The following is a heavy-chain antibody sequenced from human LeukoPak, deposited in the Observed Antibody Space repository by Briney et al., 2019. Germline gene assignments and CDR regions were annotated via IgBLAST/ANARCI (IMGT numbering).Heavy chain of an antibody. CDR3: ARDQGYCSSTSCYGVD. Sequence: GASVKVSCKASGYTFNNYGISWVRQAPGQGLEWMGWIGAYNGKTRYTQKFQGRVAMTTDTSTSTAYMELRSLTSDDTAVYYCARDQGYCSSTSCYGVDWGQGTPVTVSS. CDR1: GYTFNNYG. V-gene: IGHV1-18*01. D-gene: IGHD2-2*01. CDR2: IGAYNGKT. J-gene: IGHJ4*02.